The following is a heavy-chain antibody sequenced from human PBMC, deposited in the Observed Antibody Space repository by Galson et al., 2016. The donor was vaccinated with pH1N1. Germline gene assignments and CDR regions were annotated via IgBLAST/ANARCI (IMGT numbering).Heavy chain of an antibody. CDR3: AAGRDGAGFDS. J-gene: IGHJ4*02. Sequence: SLRLSCAASEFTFSTYWMNWVRQAPGEGLEWVANIKPDGSEIYYVGSVRGRFTISRDNAKKSVFLQMNGLRADDTAVYYCAAGRDGAGFDSWGQGTLVIVSS. CDR2: IKPDGSEI. D-gene: IGHD3-10*01. V-gene: IGHV3-7*01. CDR1: EFTFSTYW.